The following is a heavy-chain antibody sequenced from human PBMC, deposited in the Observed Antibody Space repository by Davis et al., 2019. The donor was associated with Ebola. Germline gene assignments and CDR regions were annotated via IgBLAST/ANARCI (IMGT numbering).Heavy chain of an antibody. CDR3: ARAQFGDVVLDY. J-gene: IGHJ4*02. CDR2: IRTAGDT. D-gene: IGHD4-17*01. Sequence: PGGSLRLSCAASGFTFRTYDMHWVRQPTGKGLEWVSVIRTAGDTYYRGSVKGRFPISRENARNSLYLQMNSLTAGDTAVYYCARAQFGDVVLDYWGQGTLVTVSS. CDR1: GFTFRTYD. V-gene: IGHV3-13*01.